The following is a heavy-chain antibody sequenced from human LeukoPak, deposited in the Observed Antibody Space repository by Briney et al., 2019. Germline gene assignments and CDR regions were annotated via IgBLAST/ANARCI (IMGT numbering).Heavy chain of an antibody. Sequence: SETLSLTCTVSGGSISSYYWSWIRQPPGKGLEWIGYIYYSGSTNYNPSLKSRVTISVDTSKNQFSLQLSSVTAADTAVYYCARDDYRGVTNFDPWGQGTLVTVSS. CDR2: IYYSGST. CDR1: GGSISSYY. J-gene: IGHJ5*02. V-gene: IGHV4-59*01. CDR3: ARDDYRGVTNFDP. D-gene: IGHD3-10*01.